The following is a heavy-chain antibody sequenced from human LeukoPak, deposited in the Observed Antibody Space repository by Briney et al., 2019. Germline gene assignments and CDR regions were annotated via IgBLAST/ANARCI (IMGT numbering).Heavy chain of an antibody. V-gene: IGHV5-51*01. Sequence: GESLKISCKGSGYSFTSYWIGWVRQMPGKGLEWRGIIYPGDSDTRYSPSFQGQVTISADKSISTAYLQWSSLKASDTAMYYCARLTMVRGGYMDVWGKGTTVTISS. CDR3: ARLTMVRGGYMDV. D-gene: IGHD3-10*01. CDR1: GYSFTSYW. J-gene: IGHJ6*03. CDR2: IYPGDSDT.